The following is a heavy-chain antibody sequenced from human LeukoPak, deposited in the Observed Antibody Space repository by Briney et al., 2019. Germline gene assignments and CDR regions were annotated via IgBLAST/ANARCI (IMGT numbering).Heavy chain of an antibody. Sequence: GSLRLSCAASGFTFSSYWMHWVRQAPGKGLVWVSRINTDGSSTSYADSAKGRFTISRDNAKNTLYLQMNSLRAEDTAVYYCARGRGAFDFWSGQDAFDIWGQGTMVTVSS. J-gene: IGHJ3*02. CDR2: INTDGSST. D-gene: IGHD3-3*01. CDR1: GFTFSSYW. CDR3: ARGRGAFDFWSGQDAFDI. V-gene: IGHV3-74*01.